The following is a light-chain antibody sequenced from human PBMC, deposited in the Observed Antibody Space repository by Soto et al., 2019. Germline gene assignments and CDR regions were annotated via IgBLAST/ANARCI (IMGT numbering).Light chain of an antibody. J-gene: IGKJ1*01. Sequence: IQMTQSPSTLSASVGDRVTITCRASQSISSWLAWYQQKPGKAPKLLIYDASSLESGVPSRFSGSGSGTEFTLTISSLHPDDFATYYCQQYNSSSWTFGQGTKVDIK. CDR1: QSISSW. V-gene: IGKV1-5*01. CDR2: DAS. CDR3: QQYNSSSWT.